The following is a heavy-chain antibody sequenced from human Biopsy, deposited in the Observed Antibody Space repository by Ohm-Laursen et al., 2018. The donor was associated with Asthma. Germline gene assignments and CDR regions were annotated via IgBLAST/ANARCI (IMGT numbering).Heavy chain of an antibody. CDR3: AKSADYYDSTDYLDF. CDR1: GFSFDDCA. D-gene: IGHD3-22*01. Sequence: SLRLSCSASGFSFDDCAMHWVRQAPGKGLEWVSSISWNSGNIDYADSVKGRFTISRDIAKNSLYLQMQSLRPEDTAFYYCAKSADYYDSTDYLDFWGRGTLVTVSS. CDR2: ISWNSGNI. V-gene: IGHV3-9*01. J-gene: IGHJ4*01.